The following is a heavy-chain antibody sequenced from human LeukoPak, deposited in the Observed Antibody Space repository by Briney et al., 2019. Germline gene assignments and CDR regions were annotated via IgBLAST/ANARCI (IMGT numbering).Heavy chain of an antibody. CDR3: ARVRYYYYMDV. D-gene: IGHD3-10*01. V-gene: IGHV1-69*06. CDR2: IIPIFGTA. J-gene: IGHJ6*03. CDR1: GYTFTSYG. Sequence: SVKVSCKASGYTFTSYGISWVRQAPGQGLEWMGGIIPIFGTANYAQKFQGRVTITADKSTSTAYMELSSLRSEDTAVYYCARVRYYYYMDVWGKGTTVTVSS.